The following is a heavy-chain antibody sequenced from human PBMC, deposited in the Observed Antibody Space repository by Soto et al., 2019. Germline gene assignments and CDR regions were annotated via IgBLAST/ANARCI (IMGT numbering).Heavy chain of an antibody. Sequence: QVQLVESGGGVVQPGRSLRLSCAASGFTFSSYGMHWVRQAPGKGLEWVAVIWYDGSNKYYADSVKGRFTISRDNSKNTLYLQMNSLRAEDTAVYYCAGDIFDWLDTSESGHNWFDPWGQGTLVTVSS. J-gene: IGHJ5*02. CDR2: IWYDGSNK. D-gene: IGHD3-9*01. V-gene: IGHV3-33*01. CDR1: GFTFSSYG. CDR3: AGDIFDWLDTSESGHNWFDP.